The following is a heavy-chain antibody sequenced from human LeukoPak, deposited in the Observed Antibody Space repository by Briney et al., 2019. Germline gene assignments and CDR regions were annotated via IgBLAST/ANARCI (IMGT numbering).Heavy chain of an antibody. J-gene: IGHJ4*02. D-gene: IGHD1-1*01. CDR2: IWYDGSNK. CDR3: ARDGGTTGTNDSLDY. Sequence: PGGSLRLSCAASGFTFSSYGMHWVRQAPGKGLEWVAVIWYDGSNKYYADSVKGRFTISRDNSKNTLYLQMNSLRAEDTAVYYCARDGGTTGTNDSLDYWGQGTLVAVSS. CDR1: GFTFSSYG. V-gene: IGHV3-33*01.